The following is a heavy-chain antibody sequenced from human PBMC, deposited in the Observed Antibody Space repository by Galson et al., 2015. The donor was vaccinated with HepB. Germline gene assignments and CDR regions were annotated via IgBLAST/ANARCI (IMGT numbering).Heavy chain of an antibody. V-gene: IGHV1-69*13. CDR3: ARDVPTIRFLEWLHQDPYYYYGMDV. CDR1: GGTFSSYA. D-gene: IGHD3-3*01. CDR2: IIPIFGTA. Sequence: SVKVSCKASGGTFSSYAISWVRQAPGQGLEWMGGIIPIFGTANYAQKFQGRVTITADESTSIAYMELSSLRSEDTAVYYCARDVPTIRFLEWLHQDPYYYYGMDVWGQGTTVTVSS. J-gene: IGHJ6*02.